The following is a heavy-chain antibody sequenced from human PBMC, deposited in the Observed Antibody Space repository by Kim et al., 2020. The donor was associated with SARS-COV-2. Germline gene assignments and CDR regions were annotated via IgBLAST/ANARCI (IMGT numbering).Heavy chain of an antibody. D-gene: IGHD3-10*01. Sequence: GGSLRLSCAASGFTFRSYCMNWVRPAPGKWLELVANIRDDVSEKYYVDAVRGRFTISRDNAKNALYLHIHNLRAADTALYDCVRYQRVDHYGPGSPLYY. CDR3: VRYQRVDHYGPGSPLYY. CDR2: IRDDVSEK. J-gene: IGHJ6*01. CDR1: GFTFRSYC. V-gene: IGHV3-7*03.